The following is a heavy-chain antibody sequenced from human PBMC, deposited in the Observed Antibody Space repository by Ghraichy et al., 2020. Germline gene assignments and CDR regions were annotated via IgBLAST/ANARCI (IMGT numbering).Heavy chain of an antibody. CDR3: ARVKHPAWYSSGWYYFDY. CDR2: INPNSGGT. D-gene: IGHD6-19*01. CDR1: GYTFTGYY. J-gene: IGHJ4*02. Sequence: ASVKVSCKASGYTFTGYYMHWVRQAPGQGLEWMGWINPNSGGTNYAQKFQGRVTMTRDTSISTAYMELSRLRSDDTAVYYCARVKHPAWYSSGWYYFDYWGQGTLVTVSS. V-gene: IGHV1-2*02.